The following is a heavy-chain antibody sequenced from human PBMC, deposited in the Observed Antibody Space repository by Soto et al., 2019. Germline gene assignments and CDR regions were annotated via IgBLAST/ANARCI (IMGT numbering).Heavy chain of an antibody. CDR3: AKDNNWNYFDY. J-gene: IGHJ4*02. CDR2: ISYDGSNK. Sequence: PGGSLRLSCAASGFNFSSYTMNWVRQAPGKGLEWVAVISYDGSNKYYADSVKGRFTISRDNSKNTLYLQMNSLRAEDTAVYYCAKDNNWNYFDYWGQGTLVTVSS. D-gene: IGHD1-20*01. V-gene: IGHV3-30*18. CDR1: GFNFSSYT.